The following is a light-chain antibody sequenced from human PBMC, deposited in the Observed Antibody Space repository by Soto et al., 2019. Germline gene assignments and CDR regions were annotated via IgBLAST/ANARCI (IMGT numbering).Light chain of an antibody. CDR2: SAA. CDR3: QQYDSSPPIT. V-gene: IGKV3-20*01. J-gene: IGKJ1*01. CDR1: HIFSIVY. Sequence: EIVLTQSPGTVSLSPGERATLSCRASHIFSIVYLAWYRQKPDPAPTPLIHSAARRATGIPDRFRGSGSGSDITLTISRLEPEALAVYHCQQYDSSPPITFGQGTKVDI.